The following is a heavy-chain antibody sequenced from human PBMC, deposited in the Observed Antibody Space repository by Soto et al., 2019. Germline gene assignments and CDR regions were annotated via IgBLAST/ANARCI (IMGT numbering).Heavy chain of an antibody. CDR2: INSDGSST. J-gene: IGHJ6*02. CDR3: ARDFVVVAAGDGMDV. V-gene: IGHV3-74*01. Sequence: EVQLVESGGGLVQPGGSLRLSCAASGFTFSSYWMHWGRQAPGKGLVWVSRINSDGSSTSYADSVKGRFTISRDNAKNTLYLQMNSLRAEDTAVYYGARDFVVVAAGDGMDVWGQGTTVTVSS. CDR1: GFTFSSYW. D-gene: IGHD2-15*01.